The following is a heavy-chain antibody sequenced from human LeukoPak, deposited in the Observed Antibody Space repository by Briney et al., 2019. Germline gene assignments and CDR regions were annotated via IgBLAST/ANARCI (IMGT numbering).Heavy chain of an antibody. CDR1: GFTFSSYA. D-gene: IGHD4-11*01. Sequence: GGSLRLSCAASGFTFSSYAMSWVRQAPGKGLVWVSRINPDGSSTNYADSVKGRFTISRDNAKNTLYLQMNSLRAEDTAVYYCARALIDYLGRDCWGRGTLVTVSS. CDR2: INPDGSST. CDR3: ARALIDYLGRDC. V-gene: IGHV3-74*01. J-gene: IGHJ4*02.